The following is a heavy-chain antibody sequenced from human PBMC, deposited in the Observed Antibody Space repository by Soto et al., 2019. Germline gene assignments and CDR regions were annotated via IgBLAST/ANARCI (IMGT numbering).Heavy chain of an antibody. CDR2: IYYSGST. V-gene: IGHV4-31*03. CDR1: GGSISSGGYY. J-gene: IGHJ2*01. CDR3: ARGRDLVPPWYFDL. Sequence: QVQLQESGPGLVKPSQTLSLTCTVSGGSISSGGYYCSWIRQHPGKGLEWIGYIYYSGSTYYNPSLKSRVTISVDTSKHQFSLKLSSVTAADTAVYYCARGRDLVPPWYFDLWGRGPLVTVSS.